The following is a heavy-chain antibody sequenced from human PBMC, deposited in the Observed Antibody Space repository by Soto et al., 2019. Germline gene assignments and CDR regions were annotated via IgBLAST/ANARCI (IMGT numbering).Heavy chain of an antibody. J-gene: IGHJ6*03. Sequence: PGGSLRLSCAASGFTFSSYIMNWVRRAPGKGLEWVSYISSSSSTIYYADSVKGRFTISRDNAKNSLYLQMNSLRAEDTAVYYCARFSGADRTYYYYYYMEVWGKGTTVTVSS. CDR1: GFTFSSYI. D-gene: IGHD2-15*01. CDR3: ARFSGADRTYYYYYYMEV. CDR2: ISSSSSTI. V-gene: IGHV3-48*01.